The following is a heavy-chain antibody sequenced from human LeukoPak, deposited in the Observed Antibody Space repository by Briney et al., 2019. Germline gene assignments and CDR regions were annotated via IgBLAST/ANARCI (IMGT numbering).Heavy chain of an antibody. V-gene: IGHV4-30-4*08. J-gene: IGHJ5*02. Sequence: SETVSLTCNVSGASVSSGSYYWSWVRRPPGKGLEWIGSIYYSGSSYYSPSLKSRLTISVDTSKNQFSLKLSSVTAADTAVYYCAREDYTENWFDPWGQGTLVTVSS. D-gene: IGHD4-11*01. CDR3: AREDYTENWFDP. CDR2: IYYSGSS. CDR1: GASVSSGSYY.